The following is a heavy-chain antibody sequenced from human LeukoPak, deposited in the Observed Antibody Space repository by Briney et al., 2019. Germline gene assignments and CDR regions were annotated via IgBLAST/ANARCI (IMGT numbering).Heavy chain of an antibody. V-gene: IGHV3-53*01. D-gene: IGHD3-10*01. CDR1: GLSVSINY. J-gene: IGHJ4*02. Sequence: GGSLRLSCAASGLSVSINYMSWVRQAPGKGLEWVSVIYSGGTTDYVDSVKGRFTISRDNSKNTLFLQMNSLRAEDTAVYYCARVPGAYGSGTYYVWGQGTRATVSS. CDR3: ARVPGAYGSGTYYV. CDR2: IYSGGTT.